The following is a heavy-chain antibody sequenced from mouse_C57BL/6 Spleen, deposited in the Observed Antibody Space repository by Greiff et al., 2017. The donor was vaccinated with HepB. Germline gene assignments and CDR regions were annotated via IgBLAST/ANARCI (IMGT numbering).Heavy chain of an antibody. V-gene: IGHV1-39*01. D-gene: IGHD1-1*01. CDR1: GYSFTDSY. CDR2: INPNDGTT. J-gene: IGHJ3*01. Sequence: VQLQQSGPELVKPGASVKISCKASGYSFTDSYMNWVKQSNGKSLEWIGVINPNDGTTSYNQKFKGKATLTVDESSSTAYMQLNSLTSEDSAVYYCARGDYYGRRAGFAYWGQGTLVTVAA. CDR3: ARGDYYGRRAGFAY.